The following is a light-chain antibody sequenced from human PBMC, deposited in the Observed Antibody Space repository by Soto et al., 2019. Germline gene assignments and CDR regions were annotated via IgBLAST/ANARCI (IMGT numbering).Light chain of an antibody. CDR3: QQRSNWPT. CDR1: QSVSSY. CDR2: DAS. J-gene: IGKJ5*01. V-gene: IGKV3-11*01. Sequence: EIVLTQSPANLSLSPGERATLSCRASQSVSSYLAWYQQKPGQATRLLIYDASNTATGTPARFSGSGSGTDFTLTISSLEPEVFAVYYCQQRSNWPTFGQGKRVEIK.